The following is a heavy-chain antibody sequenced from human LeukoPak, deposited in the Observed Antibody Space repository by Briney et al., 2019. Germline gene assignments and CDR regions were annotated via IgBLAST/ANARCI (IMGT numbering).Heavy chain of an antibody. CDR3: ARESPGLGYCSGGSCYDAAFDI. CDR1: GFTFSNFG. J-gene: IGHJ3*02. V-gene: IGHV3-30*03. Sequence: GRSLRLSCVASGFTFSNFGMHWVRQTPGKGLEWVTVISYDGTNKFYADSVKGRFTISRDNSKNTQYLQMNSLRADDTAVYYCARESPGLGYCSGGSCYDAAFDIWGQGTMVTVSS. CDR2: ISYDGTNK. D-gene: IGHD2-15*01.